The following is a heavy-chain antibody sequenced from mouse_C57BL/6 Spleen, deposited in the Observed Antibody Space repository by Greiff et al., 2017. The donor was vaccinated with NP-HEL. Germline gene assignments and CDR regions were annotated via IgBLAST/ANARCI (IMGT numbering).Heavy chain of an antibody. V-gene: IGHV1-82*01. D-gene: IGHD2-3*01. J-gene: IGHJ2*01. Sequence: QVQLKESGPELVKPGASVKISCKASGYAFSSSWMNWVKQRPGKGLEWIGRIYPGDGDTNYNGKFKGKATLTADKSSSTAYMQLSSLTSEDSAVYVCARSGSYDGYSYYFDYWGQGTTLTVSS. CDR1: GYAFSSSW. CDR3: ARSGSYDGYSYYFDY. CDR2: IYPGDGDT.